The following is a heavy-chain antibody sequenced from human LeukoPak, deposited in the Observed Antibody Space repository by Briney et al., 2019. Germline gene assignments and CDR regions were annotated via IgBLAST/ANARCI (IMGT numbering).Heavy chain of an antibody. Sequence: ASVKVSCKASGGTFSSYAISWVRQAPGQGLEWMGGIIPIFGTANYAQKFQGRVTITADKSTSTAYMELSSLRPEDTAVYYCARGHITMVRGVEGMDVWGKGTTVTVSS. V-gene: IGHV1-69*06. CDR1: GGTFSSYA. J-gene: IGHJ6*03. CDR2: IIPIFGTA. D-gene: IGHD3-10*01. CDR3: ARGHITMVRGVEGMDV.